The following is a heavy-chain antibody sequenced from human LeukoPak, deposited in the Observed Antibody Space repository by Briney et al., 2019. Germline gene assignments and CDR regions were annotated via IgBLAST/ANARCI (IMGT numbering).Heavy chain of an antibody. CDR3: ETEASDTSLLDY. CDR2: IYYRGST. CDR1: GGSISSSSYY. J-gene: IGHJ4*02. Sequence: PSETLSLTCTVSGGSISSSSYYWGWIRRPPGEGLEWIGNIYYRGSTYYNPSLKSRVTISVDMSKNQFFLKLSSVTAADTAVYYCETEASDTSLLDYWGQGTLVTVSS. D-gene: IGHD1-26*01. V-gene: IGHV4-39*07.